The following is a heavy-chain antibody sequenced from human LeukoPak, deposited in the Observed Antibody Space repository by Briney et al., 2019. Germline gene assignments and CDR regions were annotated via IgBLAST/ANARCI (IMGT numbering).Heavy chain of an antibody. CDR2: ISSSSSYI. CDR1: GSTFSSHT. J-gene: IGHJ6*02. V-gene: IGHV3-21*01. CDR3: ARGPYDSSGYYPHYYGMDV. D-gene: IGHD3-22*01. Sequence: GGSLRLSCAASGSTFSSHTMNWVRQAPGKGLEWVSSISSSSSYIYYADSVKGRFTISRDNAKNSLYLQMNSLRAEDTAVYYCARGPYDSSGYYPHYYGMDVWGQGTTVTVSS.